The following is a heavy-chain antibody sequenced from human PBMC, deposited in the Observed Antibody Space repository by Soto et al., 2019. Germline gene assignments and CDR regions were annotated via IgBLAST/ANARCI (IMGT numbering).Heavy chain of an antibody. CDR1: GGSFSGYY. CDR2: INHSGST. D-gene: IGHD2-8*01. J-gene: IGHJ6*02. Sequence: SETLSLTCAVYGGSFSGYYWSWIRQPPGKGPEWIGEINHSGSTNYNPSLKSRVAISVDTSKNQFSLKLSSVTAADTAVYYCARGPIVLMVYAIPTLTTYGMDVWGQGTTVTVSS. V-gene: IGHV4-34*01. CDR3: ARGPIVLMVYAIPTLTTYGMDV.